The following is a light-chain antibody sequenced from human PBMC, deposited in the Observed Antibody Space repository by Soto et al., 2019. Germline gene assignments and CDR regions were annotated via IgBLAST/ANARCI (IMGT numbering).Light chain of an antibody. CDR3: QQYDSYSRPT. CDR2: KAS. J-gene: IGKJ4*01. CDR1: QSVSDW. Sequence: DIQMTQSPSTLSGSVGDRVTITCRASQSVSDWLAWYQHKPGKTPKLLIYKASTLESGVPSRFSGFGSGTEFTLAISSLQPEDFATYYCQQYDSYSRPTFGGGTKVEIK. V-gene: IGKV1-5*03.